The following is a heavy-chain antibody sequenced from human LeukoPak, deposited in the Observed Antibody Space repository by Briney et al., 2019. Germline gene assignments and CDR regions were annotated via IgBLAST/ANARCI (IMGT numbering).Heavy chain of an antibody. J-gene: IGHJ4*02. CDR2: IYYSGST. D-gene: IGHD3-22*01. CDR3: ARDYYDSSDPGNEGFDY. V-gene: IGHV4-59*11. Sequence: PSETLSLTCTVSGGSISSHYWSWIRQPPGKGLEWIGYIYYSGSTNYNPSLKSRVTISVDTSKNQSTLKLSSVTAADTAVYYCARDYYDSSDPGNEGFDYWGQGTLVTVSS. CDR1: GGSISSHY.